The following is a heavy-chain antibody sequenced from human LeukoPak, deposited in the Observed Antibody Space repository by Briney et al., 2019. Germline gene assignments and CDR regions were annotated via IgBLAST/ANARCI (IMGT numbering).Heavy chain of an antibody. CDR2: IIPIFGTA. V-gene: IGHV1-69*13. J-gene: IGHJ4*02. CDR1: GGTFSSYG. D-gene: IGHD6-19*01. CDR3: ARDLDSSAYFDY. Sequence: GASVKVSCKASGGTFSSYGISWVRQAPGQGLEWMGGIIPIFGTANYAQKFQGRVTITADESTSTVYMELSSLRSEDTAVYYCARDLDSSAYFDYWGQGTLVTVSS.